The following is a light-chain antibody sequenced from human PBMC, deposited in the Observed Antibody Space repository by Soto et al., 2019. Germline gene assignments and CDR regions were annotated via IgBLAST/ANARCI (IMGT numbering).Light chain of an antibody. CDR1: SSDVGGYNF. V-gene: IGLV2-14*03. Sequence: QSALTQPASVSGSPGQSITISCTGTSSDVGGYNFVSWFQQHPGKAPKHMIFEVTSRPSGVSNRFSGSKSGNTASLTISGLQPEDEADYYCSSYTTSSTLVFGTGTTVTVL. J-gene: IGLJ1*01. CDR3: SSYTTSSTLV. CDR2: EVT.